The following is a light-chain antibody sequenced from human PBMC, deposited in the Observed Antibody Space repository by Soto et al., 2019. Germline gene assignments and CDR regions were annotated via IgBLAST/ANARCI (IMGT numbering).Light chain of an antibody. CDR2: DAS. V-gene: IGKV3-11*01. Sequence: EIVLTQSPATLSLSPGERATLSCRASQSISNSLAWYQQKPGQAPSLLIFDASKRATGIPARFSGCGSGTDFTLTITSLEPEDFAVYYCQQGYTFGQGTKVDIK. CDR1: QSISNS. J-gene: IGKJ2*01. CDR3: QQGYT.